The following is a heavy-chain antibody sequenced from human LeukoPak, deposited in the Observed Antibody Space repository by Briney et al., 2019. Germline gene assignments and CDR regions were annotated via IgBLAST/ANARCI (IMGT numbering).Heavy chain of an antibody. J-gene: IGHJ4*02. Sequence: ASVKVSCKTSGYTFASYGISWVRQAPGQGLEWMRGIIPIFGTANYAQKFQGRVTITADESTSTAYMELSSLRSEDTAVYYCARDPGGATTKFDYWGQGTLVTVSS. CDR1: GYTFASYG. V-gene: IGHV1-69*13. D-gene: IGHD5-24*01. CDR3: ARDPGGATTKFDY. CDR2: IIPIFGTA.